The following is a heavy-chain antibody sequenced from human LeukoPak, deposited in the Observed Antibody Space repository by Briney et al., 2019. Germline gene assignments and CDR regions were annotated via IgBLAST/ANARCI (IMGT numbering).Heavy chain of an antibody. Sequence: SVKVSCKASGGTFSSYAISWVRQAPGQGLEWMGGIIPIFGTANYAQKFQGRVTITADKSTSTAYMELSSLRSEDTAVYYCASSSVATSPTFWFDPWGQETLVTVSS. CDR1: GGTFSSYA. CDR3: ASSSVATSPTFWFDP. V-gene: IGHV1-69*06. D-gene: IGHD5-12*01. J-gene: IGHJ5*02. CDR2: IIPIFGTA.